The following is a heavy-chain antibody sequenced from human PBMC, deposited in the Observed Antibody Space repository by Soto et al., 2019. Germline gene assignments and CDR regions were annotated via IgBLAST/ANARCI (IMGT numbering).Heavy chain of an antibody. CDR1: GYTFTSYG. D-gene: IGHD1-1*01. Sequence: QVQLVQSGAEVKKPGASVKVSCKASGYTFTSYGISWVRQAPGQGLEWMGWISAYNGNTNYAQKLQGRVTMTTDTSTSTAYMELRSLRSDDTAVYYCARAAPPLEERRKNWYFDLWGRGTLVTVSS. J-gene: IGHJ2*01. V-gene: IGHV1-18*01. CDR3: ARAAPPLEERRKNWYFDL. CDR2: ISAYNGNT.